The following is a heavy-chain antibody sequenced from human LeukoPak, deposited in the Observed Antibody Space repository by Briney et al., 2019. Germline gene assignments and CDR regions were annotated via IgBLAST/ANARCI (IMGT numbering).Heavy chain of an antibody. D-gene: IGHD6-13*01. J-gene: IGHJ6*02. CDR2: ISSSSSYI. CDR1: GFTVSSNY. CDR3: ARAHPQYSSSWYPYYYYYYGMDV. Sequence: GGSLRLSCAASGFTVSSNYMSWVRPAPGKGLEWVSSISSSSSYIYYADSVKGRFTISRDNAKNSLYLQMNSLRAEDTAVYYCARAHPQYSSSWYPYYYYYYGMDVWGQGTTVTVSS. V-gene: IGHV3-21*01.